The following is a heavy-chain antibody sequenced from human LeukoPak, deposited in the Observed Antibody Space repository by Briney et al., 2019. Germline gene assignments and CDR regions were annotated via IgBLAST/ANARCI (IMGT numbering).Heavy chain of an antibody. J-gene: IGHJ4*02. CDR1: GFTFSSYG. Sequence: GGSLRLSCAASGFTFSSYGMHWVRQAPGKGLEWVAVISYDGSNKYYADSVKGRFTISRDNSKNTLYLQMNSLRAEDTAVYYCAKLVSVGALDYWGQGTLDTVSS. CDR2: ISYDGSNK. D-gene: IGHD1-26*01. CDR3: AKLVSVGALDY. V-gene: IGHV3-30*18.